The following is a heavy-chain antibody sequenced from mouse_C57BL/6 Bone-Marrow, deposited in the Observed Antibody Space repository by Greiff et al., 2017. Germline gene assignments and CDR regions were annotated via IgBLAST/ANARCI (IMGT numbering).Heavy chain of an antibody. CDR2: IYPGSGST. CDR1: GYTFTSYW. D-gene: IGHD2-4*01. CDR3: ARGDYDLFAY. Sequence: VQLQQSGAELVKPGASVKMSCKASGYTFTSYWITWVKQRPGQGLEWIGDIYPGSGSTNYNEKFTSKATLTVDTSSSTAYMQLSSLTSEDSAVYYCARGDYDLFAYWGQGTLVTVSA. V-gene: IGHV1-55*01. J-gene: IGHJ3*01.